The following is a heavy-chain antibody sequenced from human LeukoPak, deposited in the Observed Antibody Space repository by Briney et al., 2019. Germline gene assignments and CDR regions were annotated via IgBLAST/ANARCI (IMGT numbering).Heavy chain of an antibody. Sequence: ASVKVSCKVSGYTLTELSMHWVRQAPGKGLEWMGGFDPEDGETIYAQKFQGRVTMTEDTSTDTAYMELSSLRSEDTAAYYCATCQGGYSSGWYGNWFDPWGQGTLVTVSS. CDR1: GYTLTELS. CDR3: ATCQGGYSSGWYGNWFDP. CDR2: FDPEDGET. J-gene: IGHJ5*02. D-gene: IGHD6-19*01. V-gene: IGHV1-24*01.